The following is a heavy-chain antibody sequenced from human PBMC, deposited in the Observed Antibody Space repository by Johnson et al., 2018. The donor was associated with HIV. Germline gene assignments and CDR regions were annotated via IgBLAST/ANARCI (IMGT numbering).Heavy chain of an antibody. CDR3: ARDGNLPAAFDI. CDR1: GFTFSRYA. V-gene: IGHV3-13*01. D-gene: IGHD1-14*01. Sequence: VQLVESGGGVVQPGRSLRLSCAASGFTFSRYAMHWVRQATGKGLEWVSAIGTAGDTYYPGSVKGRFTISRENAKNSLYLQMNSLRAGDTAVYYCARDGNLPAAFDIWGQGTMVSVSS. CDR2: IGTAGDT. J-gene: IGHJ3*02.